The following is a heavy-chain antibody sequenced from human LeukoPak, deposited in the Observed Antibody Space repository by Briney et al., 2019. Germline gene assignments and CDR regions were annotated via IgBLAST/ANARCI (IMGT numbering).Heavy chain of an antibody. V-gene: IGHV1-46*01. CDR3: ARDGGPEYYCDTEHDAFDI. Sequence: GASVKVSCKASGYTFTSYYMHWVRQAPGRGLEWMGIINPSGGSTSYAQKFQGRVTMTRDTSTSTVYMELSSLRSEDTAVYYCARDGGPEYYCDTEHDAFDIWGQGTMVTVSS. J-gene: IGHJ3*02. CDR2: INPSGGST. D-gene: IGHD3-22*01. CDR1: GYTFTSYY.